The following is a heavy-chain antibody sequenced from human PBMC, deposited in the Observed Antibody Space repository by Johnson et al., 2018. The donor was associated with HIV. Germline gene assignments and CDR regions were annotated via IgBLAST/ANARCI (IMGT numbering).Heavy chain of an antibody. CDR1: GFTFSDYY. J-gene: IGHJ3*02. CDR2: ITGRGTAI. Sequence: QVQLVESGGGLVQPGGSLRLSCAASGFTFSDYYMSWIRQAPGKGLEWLAFITGRGTAIYADSVKGRFTISRDNAKSSVILQVNSLTAEDTATYYCAKEWSAFEIWGQGTMVTVAA. V-gene: IGHV3-11*04. CDR3: AKEWSAFEI. D-gene: IGHD1-26*01.